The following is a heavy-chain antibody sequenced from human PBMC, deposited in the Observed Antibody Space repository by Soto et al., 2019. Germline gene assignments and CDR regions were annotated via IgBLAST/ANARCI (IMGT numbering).Heavy chain of an antibody. V-gene: IGHV4-59*01. D-gene: IGHD6-19*01. CDR3: ARVSSGWSPPDY. CDR2: IYYSGST. J-gene: IGHJ4*02. CDR1: GGSISSYY. Sequence: LTCTVSGGSISSYYWSWIRQPPGKGLEWIGYIYYSGSTNYNPSLKSRVTISVDTSKNQFSLKLSSVTAADTAVYYCARVSSGWSPPDYWGQGTLVTVSS.